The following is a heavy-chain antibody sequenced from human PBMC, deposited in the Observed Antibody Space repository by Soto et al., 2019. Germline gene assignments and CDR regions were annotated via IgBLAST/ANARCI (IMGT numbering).Heavy chain of an antibody. CDR3: ARVSRSYYYGMDV. V-gene: IGHV4-4*02. CDR2: IYHSGST. CDR1: GVSIRISNC. Sequence: PSETLSLTCPFSGVSIRISNCWSWVRQPPGKGLEWIGEIYHSGSTNYNPSLKSRVTISVDKSKNQFSLKLNSVTAADTAVYYCARVSRSYYYGMDVWGQGTTVT. J-gene: IGHJ6*02.